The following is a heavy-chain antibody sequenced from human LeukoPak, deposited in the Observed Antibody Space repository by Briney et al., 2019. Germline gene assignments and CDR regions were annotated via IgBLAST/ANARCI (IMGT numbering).Heavy chain of an antibody. CDR2: IYSGGST. J-gene: IGHJ3*02. Sequence: GGSLRLSWAAAGFTVSTNYMTWVRQAPGKGLEWVSVIYSGGSTYYADSVKGRFTISRDNSKNTLYLQRNSLRVEDTAVYYCARVLTGYSPYDAFDIWGQGTMVTVSS. V-gene: IGHV3-66*01. D-gene: IGHD3-9*01. CDR1: GFTVSTNY. CDR3: ARVLTGYSPYDAFDI.